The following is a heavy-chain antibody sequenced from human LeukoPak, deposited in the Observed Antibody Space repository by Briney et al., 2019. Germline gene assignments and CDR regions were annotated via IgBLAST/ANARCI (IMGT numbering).Heavy chain of an antibody. CDR2: ISYDGSNK. Sequence: GGSLRLSCAASGFTFSSYGMHWVRQAPGKGLEWVAVISYDGSNKYYADSVKGRFTISRDNSKNTLYLQMNSLRAEDTAVYYCARDITRGSGSYYSWGQGTLVTVSS. V-gene: IGHV3-30*03. D-gene: IGHD3-10*01. CDR3: ARDITRGSGSYYS. CDR1: GFTFSSYG. J-gene: IGHJ4*02.